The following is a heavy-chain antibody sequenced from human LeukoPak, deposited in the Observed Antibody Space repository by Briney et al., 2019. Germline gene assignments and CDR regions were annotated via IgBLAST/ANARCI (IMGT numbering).Heavy chain of an antibody. Sequence: GGSLRLSCEASGFAFGSYAMHWVRQAPGRGLEWVAVISHDGDNTNSGESVRGRFTLSRDNAKNSLYLQMNSLRAEDTAVYYCARRYSSSWYGGYYMDVWGKGTTVTVSS. J-gene: IGHJ6*03. CDR3: ARRYSSSWYGGYYMDV. CDR2: ISHDGDNT. D-gene: IGHD6-13*01. CDR1: GFAFGSYA. V-gene: IGHV3-30-3*01.